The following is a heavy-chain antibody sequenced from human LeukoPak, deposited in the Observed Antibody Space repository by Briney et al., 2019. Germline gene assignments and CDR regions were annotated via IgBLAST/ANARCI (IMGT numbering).Heavy chain of an antibody. V-gene: IGHV3-30*18. CDR3: AKDRGGYYFDY. CDR2: ISYDGSNK. J-gene: IGHJ4*02. CDR1: GFTFSSYG. Sequence: GGSLRLSCAASGFTFSSYGMHRVRQAPGKGLEWVAVISYDGSNKYYADSVKGRFTISRDNSKNTLYLQMNSLRAEDTAVYYCAKDRGGYYFDYWGQGTLVTVSS. D-gene: IGHD3-10*01.